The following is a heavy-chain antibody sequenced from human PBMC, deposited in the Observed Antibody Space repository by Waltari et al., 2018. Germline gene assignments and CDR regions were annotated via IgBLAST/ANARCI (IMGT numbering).Heavy chain of an antibody. J-gene: IGHJ6*03. CDR3: ARGNHYYDSSGYYYYYYYMDV. CDR1: GGSFSGYY. CDR2: INHSGST. V-gene: IGHV4-34*01. D-gene: IGHD3-22*01. Sequence: QVQLQQWGEGLLKPSETLSLTCAVYGGSFSGYYWSWIRQPPGKGLEWIGEINHSGSTNYNPSLKSRVTISVDTSKNQFSLKLSSVTAADTAVYYCARGNHYYDSSGYYYYYYYMDVWGKGTTVTVSS.